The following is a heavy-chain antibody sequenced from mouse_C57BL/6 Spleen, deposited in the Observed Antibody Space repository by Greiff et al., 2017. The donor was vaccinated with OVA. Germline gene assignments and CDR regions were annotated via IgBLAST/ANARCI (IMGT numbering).Heavy chain of an antibody. J-gene: IGHJ1*03. D-gene: IGHD1-1*01. CDR2: IYPSDSET. V-gene: IGHV1-61*01. CDR1: GYTFTSYW. Sequence: QVQLKQPGAELVRPGSSVKLSCKASGYTFTSYWMDWVKQRPGQGLEWIGNIYPSDSETHYNQKFKDKATLTVDKSSSTAYMQLSSLTSEDSAVYYCARTITTVVEGYFDVWGTGTTVTVSS. CDR3: ARTITTVVEGYFDV.